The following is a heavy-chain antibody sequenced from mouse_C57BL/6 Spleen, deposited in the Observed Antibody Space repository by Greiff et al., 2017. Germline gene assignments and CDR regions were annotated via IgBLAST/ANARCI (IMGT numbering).Heavy chain of an antibody. V-gene: IGHV1-85*01. CDR2: IYPRDGST. D-gene: IGHD2-3*01. CDR1: GYTFTSYD. CDR3: ARDGRGYFDY. J-gene: IGHJ2*01. Sequence: QVTLKVSGPELVQPGASVKLSCKASGYTFTSYDINWVKQRPGQGLEWIGWIYPRDGSTKYNEKFKGKATLTVDTSSSTAYMELHSLTSEDSAVYFCARDGRGYFDYWGQGTTLTVSS.